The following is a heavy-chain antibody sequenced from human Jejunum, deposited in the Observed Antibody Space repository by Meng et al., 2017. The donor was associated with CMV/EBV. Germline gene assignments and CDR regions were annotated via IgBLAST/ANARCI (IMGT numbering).Heavy chain of an antibody. V-gene: IGHV3-23*01. D-gene: IGHD6-13*01. Sequence: SGLTFRSYAMAWVRQAPGKGLEWVSAIGDTGATTKYADSVKSRFTISRDNSENTLYLQMNSLRAEDTAVYYCARRRIAAAGDFQDWGQGTLVTVSS. CDR2: IGDTGATT. J-gene: IGHJ1*01. CDR1: GLTFRSYA. CDR3: ARRRIAAAGDFQD.